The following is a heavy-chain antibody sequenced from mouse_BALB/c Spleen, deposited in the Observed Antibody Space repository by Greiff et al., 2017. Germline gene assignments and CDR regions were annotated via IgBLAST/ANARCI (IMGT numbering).Heavy chain of an antibody. Sequence: EVMLVESGGGLVQPKGSLKLSCAASGFTFNTYAMNWVRQAPGKGLEWVARIRSKSNNYATYYADSVKDRFTISRDDSQSMLYLQMNNLKTEDTAMYYCVRHHEGAMDDWGQGTSVTVSS. CDR1: GFTFNTYA. V-gene: IGHV10-1*02. J-gene: IGHJ4*01. CDR2: IRSKSNNYAT. CDR3: VRHHEGAMDD.